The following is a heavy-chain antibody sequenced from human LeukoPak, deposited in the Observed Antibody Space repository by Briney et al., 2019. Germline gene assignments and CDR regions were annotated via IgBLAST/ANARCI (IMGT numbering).Heavy chain of an antibody. V-gene: IGHV4-38-2*02. CDR3: ARGDIVVVPAANAYWFDP. CDR1: GYSISSGYY. CDR2: IYHSGST. D-gene: IGHD2-2*01. Sequence: ASETLSLTCTVSGYSISSGYYWGWIQQPPGKGLEWIGSIYHSGSTYYNPSLKSRVTISVDTSKNQFSLKLSSVTAADTAVYYCARGDIVVVPAANAYWFDPWGQGTLVTVSS. J-gene: IGHJ5*02.